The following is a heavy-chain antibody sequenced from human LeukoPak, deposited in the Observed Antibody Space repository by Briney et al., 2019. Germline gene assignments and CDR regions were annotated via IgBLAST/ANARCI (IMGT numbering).Heavy chain of an antibody. CDR2: ISSSSSTI. CDR1: GFTFSDCY. CDR3: AGAGPYSYDSSGYRYFDY. V-gene: IGHV3-11*01. Sequence: TGGSLRLSCAASGFTFSDCYMSWIRPAPGKGLEWVSYISSSSSTIYYADSVKGRFTISRDNAKNSLYLQMNSLRAEDTAVYYCAGAGPYSYDSSGYRYFDYWGQGTLVTVSS. D-gene: IGHD3-22*01. J-gene: IGHJ4*02.